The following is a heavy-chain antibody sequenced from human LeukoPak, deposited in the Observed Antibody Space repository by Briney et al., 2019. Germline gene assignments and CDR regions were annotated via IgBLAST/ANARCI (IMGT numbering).Heavy chain of an antibody. CDR2: IIPIFGTA. Sequence: RASVKVSCKASGGTFSSYAISWVRQAPGQGLEWMGGIIPIFGTANYAQKFQGRVTITADESTSTAYMELSSLRSEDTAVYYCARGRDERTVTTLPDYWGQGTLATVSS. CDR1: GGTFSSYA. V-gene: IGHV1-69*13. D-gene: IGHD4-17*01. J-gene: IGHJ4*02. CDR3: ARGRDERTVTTLPDY.